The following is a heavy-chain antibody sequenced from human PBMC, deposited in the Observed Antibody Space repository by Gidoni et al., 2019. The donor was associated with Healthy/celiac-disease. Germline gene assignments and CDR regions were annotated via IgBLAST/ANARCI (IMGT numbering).Heavy chain of an antibody. D-gene: IGHD4-4*01. J-gene: IGHJ4*02. CDR2: IYPGDSDT. CDR1: GYSFTSYW. V-gene: IGHV5-51*01. Sequence: EVQLVQSGAEVKKPGESLKISCQGSGYSFTSYWIGWVRQMPGKGLEWMGIIYPGDSDTRYIPSFQGQVTISADKSISTAYLQWSSLKASDTAMYYCARHSPDAGLDDYSNYDDQLVADYWGQGTLVTVSS. CDR3: ARHSPDAGLDDYSNYDDQLVADY.